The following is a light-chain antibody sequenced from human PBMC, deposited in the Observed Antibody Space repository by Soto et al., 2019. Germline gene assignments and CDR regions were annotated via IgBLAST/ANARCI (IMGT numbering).Light chain of an antibody. CDR1: SSDIGAYNY. Sequence: QSALTQPASVSGSPGQSITISCTGTSSDIGAYNYVSWYQQHPGKAPKLMLDDVNIRPSGVSNRFSGSKSGNTASLTISGLQADDEGADYCTSWTTSTTMVFGGGTKVTVL. J-gene: IGLJ2*01. CDR3: TSWTTSTTMV. CDR2: DVN. V-gene: IGLV2-14*03.